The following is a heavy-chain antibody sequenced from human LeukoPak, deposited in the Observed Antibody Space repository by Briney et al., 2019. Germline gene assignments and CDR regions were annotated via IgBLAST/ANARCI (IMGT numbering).Heavy chain of an antibody. Sequence: GGSLRLSCAASGFTVSSNYMSWVRQAPGKGLEWVSVIYSGGSTCYADSVKGRFTISRDNSKNTLYLQMNSLRAEDTAVYYCARDYYGSGSDYYYYYMDVWGKGTTVTISS. CDR3: ARDYYGSGSDYYYYYMDV. CDR1: GFTVSSNY. D-gene: IGHD3-10*01. J-gene: IGHJ6*03. CDR2: IYSGGST. V-gene: IGHV3-53*01.